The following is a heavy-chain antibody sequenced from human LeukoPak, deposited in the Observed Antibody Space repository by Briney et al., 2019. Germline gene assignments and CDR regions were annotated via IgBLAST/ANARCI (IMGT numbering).Heavy chain of an antibody. Sequence: PSETLSLTCTVSGGSVSRGGYHWSWIRQHPGKGLEWIGYTHYSGNTYYNPSLKSRVTISVDTSKNQFSLNLNSVTAADTAVYYCARVPGLSTAGATSGIDYWGQGTLVTVSS. J-gene: IGHJ4*02. CDR2: THYSGNT. D-gene: IGHD1-26*01. V-gene: IGHV4-31*03. CDR3: ARVPGLSTAGATSGIDY. CDR1: GGSVSRGGYH.